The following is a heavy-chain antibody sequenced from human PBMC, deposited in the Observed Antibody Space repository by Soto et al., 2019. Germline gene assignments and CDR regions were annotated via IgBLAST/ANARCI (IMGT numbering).Heavy chain of an antibody. CDR3: ARFLWELAQFDY. J-gene: IGHJ4*02. D-gene: IGHD1-26*01. Sequence: PGGSLRRSCAASGFTLSSYAMSWVRQAPGKGLEWVSAISGSGGSTYYADSVKGRFTISRDNSKNTLYLKMNSLRAEDTAVYYCARFLWELAQFDYWGQGTLVTVSS. CDR2: ISGSGGST. V-gene: IGHV3-23*01. CDR1: GFTLSSYA.